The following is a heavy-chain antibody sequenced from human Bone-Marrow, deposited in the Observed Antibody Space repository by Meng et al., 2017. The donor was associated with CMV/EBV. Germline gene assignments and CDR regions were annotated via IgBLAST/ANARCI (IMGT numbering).Heavy chain of an antibody. Sequence: GESLKISCAASGFTVSSNYMSWVRQAPGKGLEWVSVIYSGGSSTYYADSVKGRFTISRDNSKNTLYLQMNSLRAEDTAVYYCARDWGIVVVTGMDVWGQGTTVTVAS. D-gene: IGHD3-22*01. V-gene: IGHV3-23*03. CDR1: GFTVSSNY. CDR2: IYSGGSST. J-gene: IGHJ6*02. CDR3: ARDWGIVVVTGMDV.